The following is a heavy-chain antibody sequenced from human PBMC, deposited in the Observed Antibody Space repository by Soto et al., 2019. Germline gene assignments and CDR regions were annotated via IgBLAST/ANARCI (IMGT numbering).Heavy chain of an antibody. CDR1: VYTFTCYY. D-gene: IGHD3-22*01. Sequence: XSVKVSCKASVYTFTCYYMHWVRQAPGQGLEWMGWINPNSGGTNYAQKFQGRVTMTRDTSISTAYMELSRLRSDDTAVYYCARDQENYDSSGYPLYYYYYGMDVWGHGTTVTVSS. V-gene: IGHV1-2*02. J-gene: IGHJ6*02. CDR3: ARDQENYDSSGYPLYYYYYGMDV. CDR2: INPNSGGT.